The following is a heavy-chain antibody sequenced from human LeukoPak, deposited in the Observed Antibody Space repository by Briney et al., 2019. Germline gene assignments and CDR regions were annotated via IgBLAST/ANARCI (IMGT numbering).Heavy chain of an antibody. D-gene: IGHD3-22*01. Sequence: GGSLRLSCAASGFTFSSYAMSWVRQAPGKGLEWVSVMTSSGGNTYYADSVKGRFTISRDNSKNTLYLQMNSLRDDDTAVYYCASYDDSGYYLYRYPRYWGQGTLVTVSS. CDR1: GFTFSSYA. CDR2: MTSSGGNT. CDR3: ASYDDSGYYLYRYPRY. J-gene: IGHJ4*02. V-gene: IGHV3-23*01.